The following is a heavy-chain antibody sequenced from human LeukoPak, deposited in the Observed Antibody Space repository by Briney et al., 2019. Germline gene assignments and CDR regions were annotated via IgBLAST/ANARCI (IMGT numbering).Heavy chain of an antibody. CDR2: IKRKSDGGTT. CDR3: TTELDIRPNHY. V-gene: IGHV3-15*01. Sequence: GGSLRLSCTASGFIFSNAWMSWVRQAPGKGLEWVGRIKRKSDGGTTDYAAPVKGRFTISRDDSKNTLYLQMNSLKSEDTAVYYCTTELDIRPNHYWGQGTLVTVSS. CDR1: GFIFSNAW. D-gene: IGHD3-22*01. J-gene: IGHJ4*02.